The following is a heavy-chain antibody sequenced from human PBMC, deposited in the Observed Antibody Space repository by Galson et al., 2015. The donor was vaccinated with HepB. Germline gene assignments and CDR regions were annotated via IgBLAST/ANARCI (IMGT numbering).Heavy chain of an antibody. CDR3: ARDRYYGSGSYHPTDY. D-gene: IGHD3-10*01. V-gene: IGHV5-51*01. CDR2: IFPGDSDP. CDR1: EYSFTSYW. J-gene: IGHJ4*02. Sequence: QSGAEVKKPGESLKISCKGSEYSFTSYWIAWVRQMPGKGLEWMGIIFPGDSDPRYSPSFQGQVTISVDKSISTAYLQWNSLKASDTAMYYCARDRYYGSGSYHPTDYWGQGTLVTVSS.